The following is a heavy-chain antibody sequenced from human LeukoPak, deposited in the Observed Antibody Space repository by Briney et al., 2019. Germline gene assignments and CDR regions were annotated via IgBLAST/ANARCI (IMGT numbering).Heavy chain of an antibody. V-gene: IGHV7-4-1*02. Sequence: ASVKVSCKASVYTFTSYAMNWVRQAPGQGREWMGWINTNTGNPTYAQGFTGRFVFSLDTSVSTAYLQISSLKAEDTAVYYRARLPIAAAGYYYGMDVWGQGTTVTVSS. J-gene: IGHJ6*02. CDR1: VYTFTSYA. D-gene: IGHD6-13*01. CDR3: ARLPIAAAGYYYGMDV. CDR2: INTNTGNP.